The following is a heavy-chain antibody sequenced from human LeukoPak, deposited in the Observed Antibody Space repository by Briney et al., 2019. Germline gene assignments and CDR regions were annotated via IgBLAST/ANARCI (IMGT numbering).Heavy chain of an antibody. CDR2: ISGPGTST. V-gene: IGHV3-23*01. D-gene: IGHD5/OR15-5a*01. CDR3: ARGGWVSSDAFDV. J-gene: IGHJ3*01. Sequence: GGSLRLSCAASGFSNYAMGWVRQAPGKGLDWVSVISGPGTSTSYGNSVKGRFTISRDNSKNTAFLQMNSLRAEDTAVYYCARGGWVSSDAFDVWGQGTMVTVSS. CDR1: GFSNYA.